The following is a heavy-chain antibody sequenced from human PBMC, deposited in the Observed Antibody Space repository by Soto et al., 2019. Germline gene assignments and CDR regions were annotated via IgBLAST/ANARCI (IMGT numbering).Heavy chain of an antibody. D-gene: IGHD6-13*01. V-gene: IGHV1-2*04. J-gene: IGHJ4*02. CDR2: INPNSGGT. CDR1: GYTFTGYY. Sequence: ASVKVSCKASGYTFTGYYMHWVRQAPGQGLEWMGWINPNSGGTNYAQKFQGWVTMTRDTSISTAYMELSRLRSDDTAVYYCARTQGAAGTIGFFDYWGQGTLVTVSS. CDR3: ARTQGAAGTIGFFDY.